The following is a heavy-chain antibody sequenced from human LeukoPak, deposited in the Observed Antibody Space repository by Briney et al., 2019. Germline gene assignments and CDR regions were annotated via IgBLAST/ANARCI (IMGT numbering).Heavy chain of an antibody. CDR2: IYYSGST. J-gene: IGHJ5*02. CDR1: GGSISSGSYY. V-gene: IGHV4-61*10. D-gene: IGHD5-24*01. Sequence: SQTLSLTCTVSGGSISSGSYYWSWIRQPAGKGLEWIGYIYYSGSTNYNPSLKSRVTISVDTSKNQFSLKLSSVTAADTAVYYCARDGYNHNWFDPWGQGTLVTVSS. CDR3: ARDGYNHNWFDP.